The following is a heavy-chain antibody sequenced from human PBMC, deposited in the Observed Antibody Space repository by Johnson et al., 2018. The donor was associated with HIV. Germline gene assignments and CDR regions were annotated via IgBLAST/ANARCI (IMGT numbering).Heavy chain of an antibody. D-gene: IGHD2-21*01. CDR1: GFTFSSYD. CDR2: IGTAGDT. CDR3: AKVACGGDTCAGYVPFDL. V-gene: IGHV3-13*01. J-gene: IGHJ3*01. Sequence: VQLVESGGGLVQPGGSLRLSCAASGFTFSSYDMHWVRQATGKGLEWVSAIGTAGDTYYPGSVKGRFTISRDNSKNTLYLQMNSLRVEDTAVYYCAKVACGGDTCAGYVPFDLWGQGTLVTVSS.